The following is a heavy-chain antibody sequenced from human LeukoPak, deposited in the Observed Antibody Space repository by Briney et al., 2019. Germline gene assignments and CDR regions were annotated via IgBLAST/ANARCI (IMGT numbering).Heavy chain of an antibody. D-gene: IGHD3-10*01. CDR2: IVAGGGNT. Sequence: PGGSLRLSCAASGFTFSSYAMSWVRQAPGKGLEWVSSIVAGGGNTYFADSVKGRFIISRDNSKTTLYLQLNSLTAEDTAVYYCAKVSISMLRGPRYYFDYWGQGTLVTVSS. CDR3: AKVSISMLRGPRYYFDY. J-gene: IGHJ4*02. CDR1: GFTFSSYA. V-gene: IGHV3-23*01.